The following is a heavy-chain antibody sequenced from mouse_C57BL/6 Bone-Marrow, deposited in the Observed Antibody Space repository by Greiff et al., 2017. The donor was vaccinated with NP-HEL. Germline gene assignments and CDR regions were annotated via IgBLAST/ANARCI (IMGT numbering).Heavy chain of an antibody. Sequence: VKLQQSGPGLVAPSQSLSITCTVSGFSLTSYAISWVRQPPGKGLEWLGVIWTGGGTNYNSALKSRLSISKDNSKSQVFLKMNSLQTDDTARYYCARNGDYDYDYYAMDYWGQGTSVTVSS. CDR1: GFSLTSYA. D-gene: IGHD2-4*01. CDR2: IWTGGGT. J-gene: IGHJ4*01. CDR3: ARNGDYDYDYYAMDY. V-gene: IGHV2-9-1*01.